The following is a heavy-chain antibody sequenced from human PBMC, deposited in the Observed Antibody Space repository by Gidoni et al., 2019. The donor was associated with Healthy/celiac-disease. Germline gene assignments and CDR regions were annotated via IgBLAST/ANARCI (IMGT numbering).Heavy chain of an antibody. Sequence: QLQLQESGPGLVKPSETLSLTCTVSGRSISSSSYYWGWIRQPPGKGLEWIGSIYYSGSTYYNPSLKSRVTISVDTSKNQFSLKLSSVTAADTAVYYCARDLGDYYFDYWGQGTLVTVSS. CDR2: IYYSGST. V-gene: IGHV4-39*07. J-gene: IGHJ4*02. CDR1: GRSISSSSYY. CDR3: ARDLGDYYFDY. D-gene: IGHD3-10*01.